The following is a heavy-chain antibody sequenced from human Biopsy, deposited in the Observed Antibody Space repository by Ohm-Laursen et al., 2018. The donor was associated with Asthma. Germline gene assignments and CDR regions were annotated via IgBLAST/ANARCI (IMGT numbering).Heavy chain of an antibody. Sequence: SLRLSCAASGFTFGDYWMSWVRQVPGKGLEWVANIKHDGTEKNHVDSLKGRFTISRDNSKNTPYLQMNSLRTEDTAVYYCARDSLGISGTIYWYDWWGRGTLVTVSS. D-gene: IGHD1-7*01. CDR3: ARDSLGISGTIYWYDW. J-gene: IGHJ4*02. V-gene: IGHV3-7*01. CDR1: GFTFGDYW. CDR2: IKHDGTEK.